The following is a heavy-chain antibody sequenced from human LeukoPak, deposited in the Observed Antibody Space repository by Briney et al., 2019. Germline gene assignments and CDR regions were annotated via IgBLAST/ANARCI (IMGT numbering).Heavy chain of an antibody. J-gene: IGHJ4*02. V-gene: IGHV1-46*01. D-gene: IGHD5-12*01. CDR3: ARDARSGSHPI. Sequence: GASVKVSCKVSGYTLTELSMHWVRQAPGQGLEWMGIINPSGGSTSYAQKFQGRVTMTRDMSTSTVYMELSSLRSEDTAVYYCARDARSGSHPIWGQGTLVTVSS. CDR1: GYTLTELS. CDR2: INPSGGST.